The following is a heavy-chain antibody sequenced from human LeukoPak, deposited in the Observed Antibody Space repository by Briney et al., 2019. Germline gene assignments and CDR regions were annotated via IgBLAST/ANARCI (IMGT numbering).Heavy chain of an antibody. CDR3: ARDRGSYYRGDY. J-gene: IGHJ4*02. CDR2: INSGSSTI. Sequence: TGGSLRLSCAASGFTFSSYAMSWVRQAPGKGLEWVSYINSGSSTIYYADSVKGRFTISRDNAKNSLYLQMNSLRAEDTAVYYCARDRGSYYRGDYWGQGTLVTVSS. D-gene: IGHD1-26*01. V-gene: IGHV3-48*01. CDR1: GFTFSSYA.